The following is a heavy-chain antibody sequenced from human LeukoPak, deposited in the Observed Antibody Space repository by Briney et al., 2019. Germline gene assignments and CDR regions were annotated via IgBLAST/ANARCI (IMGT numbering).Heavy chain of an antibody. D-gene: IGHD3-9*01. CDR1: GFTFSSHA. J-gene: IGHJ6*03. CDR2: ISYDGSNE. V-gene: IGHV3-30*04. CDR3: ARGAYDILTGYPHYYMDV. Sequence: GGSLRLSCAASGFTFSSHAMSWVRQAPGKGLEWVAIISYDGSNEYYADSVKGRFTISRDNAKNSLYLQMNSLRAEDTAVYYCARGAYDILTGYPHYYMDVWGKGTTVTVSS.